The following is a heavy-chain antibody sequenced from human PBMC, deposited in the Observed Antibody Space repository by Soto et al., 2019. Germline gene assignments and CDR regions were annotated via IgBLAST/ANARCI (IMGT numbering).Heavy chain of an antibody. CDR2: IDPSDSYT. CDR1: GYSFTSYW. Sequence: PGESLKISCQGSGYSFTSYWISWVRQMPGKGLEWMGRIDPSDSYTNYSPSFQGHVTISADKSISTAYLQWSSLKASDTAMYYCATPVTNYYDSSGYGGYYGMDVWGQGTTVTVSS. V-gene: IGHV5-10-1*01. D-gene: IGHD3-22*01. J-gene: IGHJ6*02. CDR3: ATPVTNYYDSSGYGGYYGMDV.